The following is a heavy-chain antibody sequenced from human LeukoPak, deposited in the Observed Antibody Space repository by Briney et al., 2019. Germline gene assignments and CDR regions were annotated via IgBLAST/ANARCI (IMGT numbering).Heavy chain of an antibody. CDR3: ARDGIAVAGPNDY. Sequence: GGSLRLSCAASGFTFSDYYMSWIRQAPGKGLEWVSYISSSSSYTNYADSVKGRFTISRDNSKNTLYLQMNSLRAEDTAVYYCARDGIAVAGPNDYWGQGTLVTVSS. D-gene: IGHD6-19*01. J-gene: IGHJ4*02. V-gene: IGHV3-11*06. CDR2: ISSSSSYT. CDR1: GFTFSDYY.